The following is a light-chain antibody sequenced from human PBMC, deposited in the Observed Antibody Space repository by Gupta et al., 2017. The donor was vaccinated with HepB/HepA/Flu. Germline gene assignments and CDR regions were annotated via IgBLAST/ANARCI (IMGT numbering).Light chain of an antibody. CDR1: QSVNGNY. V-gene: IGKV3-20*01. CDR3: QQYDAAPGS. CDR2: NGD. J-gene: IGKJ4*01. Sequence: DILLTQSPDTLSLSPGERATLSCRASQSVNGNYVAWYQQKPGQSPRLLIYNGDSRAAGIPDRFSGSGAGTDFTLTISGLEPEDVAVYYCQQYDAAPGSFGRGTKVEI.